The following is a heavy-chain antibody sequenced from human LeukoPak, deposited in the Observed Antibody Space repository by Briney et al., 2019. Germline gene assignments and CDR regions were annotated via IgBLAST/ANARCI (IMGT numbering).Heavy chain of an antibody. CDR1: GGSISSYY. Sequence: SETLSLTCTVSGGSISSYYWSWIRQPPGKGLEWIGYIYYSGSTNYNPSPKSRVTISVDTSKNQFSLKLSSVTAADTAVYYCARVSTQLVPVYWGQGTLVTVSS. CDR3: ARVSTQLVPVY. D-gene: IGHD6-6*01. CDR2: IYYSGST. J-gene: IGHJ4*02. V-gene: IGHV4-59*01.